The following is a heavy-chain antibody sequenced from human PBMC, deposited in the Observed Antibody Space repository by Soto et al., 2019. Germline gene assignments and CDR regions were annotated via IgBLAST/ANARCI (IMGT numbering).Heavy chain of an antibody. V-gene: IGHV4-30-2*01. Sequence: SETLSLTCAVSGGSISSGGYSWSWIRQPPGKGLEWIGYIYHSGSTYYNWSLKSRATISVDSSKNQFSLILSSVTAADTAVYYCARGSGYYDRDYAFDIWGQGTMVTVSS. CDR3: ARGSGYYDRDYAFDI. CDR2: IYHSGST. CDR1: GGSISSGGYS. J-gene: IGHJ3*02. D-gene: IGHD3-3*01.